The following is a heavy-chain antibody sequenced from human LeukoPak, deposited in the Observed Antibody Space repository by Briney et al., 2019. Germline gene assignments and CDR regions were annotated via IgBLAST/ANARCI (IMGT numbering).Heavy chain of an antibody. CDR2: IYYSGST. CDR1: GGTISSYY. V-gene: IGHV4-59*08. Sequence: SETLSLTCTVSGGTISSYYWSWIRQPPGKGLEWIGYIYYSGSTNYNPSLKSRVTISVDTSKNQFSLKLSSVTAADTAVYYCASSEGTVDAFDIWGQGTMVTVSS. J-gene: IGHJ3*02. CDR3: ASSEGTVDAFDI. D-gene: IGHD3-10*01.